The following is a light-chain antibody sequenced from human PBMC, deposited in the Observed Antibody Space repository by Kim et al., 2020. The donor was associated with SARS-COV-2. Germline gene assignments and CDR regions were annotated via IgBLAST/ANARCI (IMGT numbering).Light chain of an antibody. V-gene: IGLV2-14*04. CDR1: GGCVGCYSH. CDR2: DVT. Sequence: GESTALSCTGRGGCVGCYSHVSWHPQYPVKAPILLLYDVTHRPSAVSNRFSGSKFGNTAFLTISVLQAEDEADYYCSSYTRTNTLVFGGGTQLTVL. CDR3: SSYTRTNTLV. J-gene: IGLJ2*01.